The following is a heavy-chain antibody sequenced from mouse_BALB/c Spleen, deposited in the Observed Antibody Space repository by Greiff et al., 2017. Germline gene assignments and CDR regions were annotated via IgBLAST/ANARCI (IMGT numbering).Heavy chain of an antibody. V-gene: IGHV14-3*02. CDR1: GFNIKDTY. CDR3: AREDYGIWYFDV. D-gene: IGHD1-1*01. CDR2: IDPANGNT. Sequence: VQLQQSGAELVKPGASVKLSCTASGFNIKDTYMHWVKQRPEQGLEWIGRIDPANGNTKYDPKFQGKATITADTSSSTAYLQLSSLTSEDTAVYYCAREDYGIWYFDVWGAGTTVTVSS. J-gene: IGHJ1*01.